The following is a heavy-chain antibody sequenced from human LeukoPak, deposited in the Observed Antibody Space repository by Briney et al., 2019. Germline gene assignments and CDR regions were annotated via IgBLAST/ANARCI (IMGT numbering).Heavy chain of an antibody. CDR1: GFPFIDYS. V-gene: IGHV3-48*04. CDR2: IGIDSGNT. D-gene: IGHD1-1*01. Sequence: GGSLRLSCAASGFPFIDYSMNWVRQAPGKGLEWISYIGIDSGNTKYADSVKSRFTISGDSAKNSLYLQMNSLRVEDTAVYYCARDLWIDNWYWGASDIWGHGTMVTVSS. J-gene: IGHJ3*02. CDR3: ARDLWIDNWYWGASDI.